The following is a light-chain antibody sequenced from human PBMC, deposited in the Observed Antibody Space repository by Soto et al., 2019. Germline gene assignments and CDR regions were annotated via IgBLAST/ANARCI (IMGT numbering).Light chain of an antibody. CDR3: GTWDTSLSAGEV. CDR1: SSNIGKNY. V-gene: IGLV1-51*01. J-gene: IGLJ1*01. CDR2: DNN. Sequence: QSVLTQPPSVSAAPGQKVTISCSGSSSNIGKNYVSWYQQVPGTAPKLLIYDNNKRPSGIPDRFSGSKSGTSATLDITGLQTGDEADYYCGTWDTSLSAGEVFGTGTKVTVL.